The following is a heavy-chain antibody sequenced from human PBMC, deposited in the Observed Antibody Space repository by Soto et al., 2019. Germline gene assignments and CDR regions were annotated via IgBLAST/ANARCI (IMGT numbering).Heavy chain of an antibody. CDR3: AKEGYCRNNDCPRPPARNDY. V-gene: IGHV3-23*01. Sequence: RLGCAASGDSLRISAMALARQTPGKGLEWVSAINGGGGSTYYADSVKGRFTISRDSSKNTLYLQVNSLRAEDTAVYYCAKEGYCRNNDCPRPPARNDYWGQGTPVTVSS. D-gene: IGHD2-2*01. CDR1: GDSLRISA. CDR2: INGGGGST. J-gene: IGHJ4*02.